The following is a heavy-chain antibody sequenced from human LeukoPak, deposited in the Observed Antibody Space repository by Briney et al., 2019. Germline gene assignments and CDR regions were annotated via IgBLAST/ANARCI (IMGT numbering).Heavy chain of an antibody. CDR3: ARDFGRGYCSTTSCFVPWFDP. Sequence: MASETLSLTCTVSGGSISGYYWSWIRQPAGKGLEWIGRIYTSGSTNYNPSLKSRVTISVDTSKNQFSLKLTSVTAADTAVYYCARDFGRGYCSTTSCFVPWFDPWGQGTLVTVSS. J-gene: IGHJ5*02. CDR1: GGSISGYY. V-gene: IGHV4-4*07. D-gene: IGHD2-2*01. CDR2: IYTSGST.